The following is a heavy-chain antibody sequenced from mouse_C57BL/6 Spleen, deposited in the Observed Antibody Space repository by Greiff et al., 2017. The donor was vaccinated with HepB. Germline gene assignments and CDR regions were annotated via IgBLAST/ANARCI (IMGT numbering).Heavy chain of an antibody. CDR3: ARELLRYSFAY. V-gene: IGHV1-82*01. CDR2: IYPGDGDT. Sequence: QVQLQQSGPELVKPGASVKISCKASGYAFSSSWMNWVKQRPGKGLEWIGRIYPGDGDTNYTGKFKGTATLTADKSSSTAYMQLSSLTSEDAAVYFCARELLRYSFAYWGQGTLVTVSA. J-gene: IGHJ3*01. D-gene: IGHD1-1*01. CDR1: GYAFSSSW.